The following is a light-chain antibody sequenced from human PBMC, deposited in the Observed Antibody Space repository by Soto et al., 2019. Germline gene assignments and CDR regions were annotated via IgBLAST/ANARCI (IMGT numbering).Light chain of an antibody. CDR3: QQHNPYSPYT. J-gene: IGKJ2*01. Sequence: DIQMTQSPSTLSASVGDRVTITCRASQSITNCLAWYQQKPGKAPKLLIFDASSLRSGVPSRFSGSGSGTEFTLTISSRQPEDFATYYCQQHNPYSPYTFGQETKLEIK. CDR2: DAS. V-gene: IGKV1-5*03. CDR1: QSITNC.